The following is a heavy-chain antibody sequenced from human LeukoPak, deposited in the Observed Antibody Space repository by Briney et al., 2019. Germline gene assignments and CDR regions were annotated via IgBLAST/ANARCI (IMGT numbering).Heavy chain of an antibody. V-gene: IGHV3-23*01. CDR3: ARDRCSSSSCHFDY. CDR2: IRGSGGSN. CDR1: GFTFSNFG. Sequence: RGSLRLPWAASGFTFSNFGKGRVAPAPGKGLGGDSGIRGSGGSNYYEDFVKGRFPIPRDNSKNALYLQMNSLEAEETTGYYCARDRCSSSSCHFDYWGQGGLVTVCS. D-gene: IGHD2-2*01. J-gene: IGHJ4*02.